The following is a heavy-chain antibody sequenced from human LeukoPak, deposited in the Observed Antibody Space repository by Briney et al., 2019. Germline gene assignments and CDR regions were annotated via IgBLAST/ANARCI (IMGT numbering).Heavy chain of an antibody. V-gene: IGHV3-30*04. CDR2: ISYDGSNK. Sequence: GGSLRLSCAASGFTFSSYAMHWVRQAPGKGLEWVAVISYDGSNKYYADSVKGRFTISRDNSKNTLYLQMNSLRAEDTAVYYCAREFGHPGGYSYQDYWGQGTLGTVSS. J-gene: IGHJ4*02. D-gene: IGHD5-18*01. CDR1: GFTFSSYA. CDR3: AREFGHPGGYSYQDY.